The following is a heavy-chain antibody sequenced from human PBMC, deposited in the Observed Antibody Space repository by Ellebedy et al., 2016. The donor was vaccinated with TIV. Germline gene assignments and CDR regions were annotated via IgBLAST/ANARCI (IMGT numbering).Heavy chain of an antibody. D-gene: IGHD2/OR15-2a*01. J-gene: IGHJ6*02. CDR3: ARGFRVDSGYFAMDV. CDR1: GFSVSSSY. V-gene: IGHV3-53*01. CDR2: IYNTGST. Sequence: GGSLRLXXAASGFSVSSSYMSWVRQAPGKGLEWVSVIYNTGSTYYADSVKGRFTISGDNSKNTLYLQMNSLRAEDTAEYYCARGFRVDSGYFAMDVWGQGTTVTVSS.